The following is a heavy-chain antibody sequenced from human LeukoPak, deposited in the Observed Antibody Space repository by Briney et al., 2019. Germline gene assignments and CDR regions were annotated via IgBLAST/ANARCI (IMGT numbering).Heavy chain of an antibody. CDR2: MNPNSGNT. CDR1: GYTFNSYD. CDR3: ARAITMVRGVIINY. Sequence: ASVKVSCKASGYTFNSYDINWVRQATGQGLEWMGWMNPNSGNTGYAQKFQGRVTMTRNTSISTAYMELSSLRSEDTAVYYCARAITMVRGVIINYWGQGTLVTVSS. D-gene: IGHD3-10*01. J-gene: IGHJ4*02. V-gene: IGHV1-8*01.